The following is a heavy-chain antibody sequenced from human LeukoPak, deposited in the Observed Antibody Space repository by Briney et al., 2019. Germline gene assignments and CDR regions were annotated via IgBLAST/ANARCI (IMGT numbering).Heavy chain of an antibody. D-gene: IGHD3-10*01. CDR2: IFWNGGSR. V-gene: IGHV3-20*04. Sequence: PGGSLRLSCAASGFTFDDYGMSWVRQAPGKRLEWVSGIFWNGGSRSYADFVKGRFTISRDNARNFVYLEMNSLRAEDTALYYCATSVSSQYYYGMDIWGQGTTVTVSS. CDR1: GFTFDDYG. CDR3: ATSVSSQYYYGMDI. J-gene: IGHJ6*02.